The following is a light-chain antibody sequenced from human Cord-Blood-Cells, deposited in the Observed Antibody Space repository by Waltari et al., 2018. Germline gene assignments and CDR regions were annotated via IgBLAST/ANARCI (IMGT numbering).Light chain of an antibody. CDR2: DAS. J-gene: IGKJ2*01. Sequence: SPATLSLSPGERATLSCRASQSVSSYLAWYQQKPGQAPRLLIYDASNRATGIPARFSGSGSGTDFTLTISSLEPEDCAVYYCQQRSNWYTFGQGTKLEIK. CDR1: QSVSSY. CDR3: QQRSNWYT. V-gene: IGKV3-11*01.